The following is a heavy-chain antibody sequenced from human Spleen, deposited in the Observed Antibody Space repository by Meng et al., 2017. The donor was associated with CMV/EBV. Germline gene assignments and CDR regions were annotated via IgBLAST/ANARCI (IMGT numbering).Heavy chain of an antibody. CDR2: IYSGGST. J-gene: IGHJ4*01. D-gene: IGHD3-22*01. CDR3: AISPKDVLLPVAMTG. CDR1: GFTVSSNY. V-gene: IGHV3-53*01. Sequence: GGSLRLSCAASGFTVSSNYMSWVRQAPGKGLEWVSVIYSGGSTYYADSVKGRFTISRDNSKNTLYLQMNSLRAEDTAVYYSAISPKDVLLPVAMTGWGQGTLVTVSS.